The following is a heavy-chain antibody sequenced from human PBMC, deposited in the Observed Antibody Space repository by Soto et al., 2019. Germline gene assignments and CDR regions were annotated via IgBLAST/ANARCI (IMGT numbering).Heavy chain of an antibody. Sequence: EVQLVESGGGLVKPGESLRLSCAASGFSFSNAWMNWVRQAPGKGLEWVGRIKRKIDGEATDYAGAVKGRFTVFRDDSKSALYLQMNSLKGDDTAVYYCTTGSVEGVWGQGTTVTVS. CDR3: TTGSVEGV. J-gene: IGHJ6*02. CDR2: IKRKIDGEAT. CDR1: GFSFSNAW. V-gene: IGHV3-15*07. D-gene: IGHD2-15*01.